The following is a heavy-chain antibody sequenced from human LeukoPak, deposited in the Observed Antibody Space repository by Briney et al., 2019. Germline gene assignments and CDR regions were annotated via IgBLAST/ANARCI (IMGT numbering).Heavy chain of an antibody. CDR3: ALLTLNGLSDSYYYRDV. CDR2: IYYTGST. CDR1: GASISSYF. V-gene: IGHV4-59*08. J-gene: IGHJ6*03. D-gene: IGHD3-9*01. Sequence: SSETLSLTCTVSGASISSYFWSWIRQPPGKGLGWSGYIYYTGSTNYNTFLKSLVTMSLDTSKNQFSLELNSVTAADTAVYYCALLTLNGLSDSYYYRDVWGNGITVTVAS.